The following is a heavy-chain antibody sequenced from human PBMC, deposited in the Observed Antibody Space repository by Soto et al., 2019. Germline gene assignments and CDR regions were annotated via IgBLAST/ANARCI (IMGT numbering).Heavy chain of an antibody. CDR1: GFTFSSYS. D-gene: IGHD5-12*01. CDR3: ARAGGYSGYDPIDY. CDR2: ISSSSSTI. V-gene: IGHV3-48*01. J-gene: IGHJ4*02. Sequence: EVQLVESGGGLVQPGGSLRLSCAASGFTFSSYSMNWVRQAPGKGLEWVSYISSSSSTIYYADSVKGRFTISRDNXXSSLYLQMNRLRAEDTAVYYCARAGGYSGYDPIDYWGQGTLVTVSS.